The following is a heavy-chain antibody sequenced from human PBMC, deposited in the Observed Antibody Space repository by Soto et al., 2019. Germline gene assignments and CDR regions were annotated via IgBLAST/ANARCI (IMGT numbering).Heavy chain of an antibody. V-gene: IGHV4-59*01. CDR3: ARIDCTTTTCYFFDY. CDR1: GGSISGYY. D-gene: IGHD2-2*01. J-gene: IGHJ4*02. CDR2: IYYSGST. Sequence: SETQCLTCTVAGGSISGYYWSWIRQPPGKGLEWIGYIYYSGSTNYNPSLKSRVTISVDTSKNQFSLRLSSVTAADTAVYYCARIDCTTTTCYFFDYWGQGTLVTVSS.